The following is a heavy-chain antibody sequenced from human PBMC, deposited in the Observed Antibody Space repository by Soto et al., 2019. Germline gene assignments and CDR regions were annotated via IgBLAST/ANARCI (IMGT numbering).Heavy chain of an antibody. CDR3: AATTVTSPLYGMDV. V-gene: IGHV1-2*02. CDR2: INPNSGGT. Sequence: GASVKVSCKASGYTFTGYYMHWVRQAPGQGLEWMGWINPNSGGTNYAQKFQGRVTMTRDTSISTAYMELSRLRSDDTAVYYCAATTVTSPLYGMDVWGQGTTVTVSS. J-gene: IGHJ6*02. CDR1: GYTFTGYY. D-gene: IGHD4-4*01.